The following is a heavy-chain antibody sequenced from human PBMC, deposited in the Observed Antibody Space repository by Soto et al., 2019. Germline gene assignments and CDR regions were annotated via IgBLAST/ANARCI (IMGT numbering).Heavy chain of an antibody. CDR3: ATMKRARLDS. CDR1: GIMSSGYG. Sequence: QEQVVQSGPAMKEPGSSVKVSCRASGIMSSGYGFSWVRQAPGQGLEWVGMINPILDSTHYAQNLQGRVSLSVDKSRDSAYLEGASLRLEDTVIYFCATMKRARLDSWCRGTVVAVSS. V-gene: IGHV1-69*09. D-gene: IGHD6-25*01. CDR2: INPILDST. J-gene: IGHJ4*02.